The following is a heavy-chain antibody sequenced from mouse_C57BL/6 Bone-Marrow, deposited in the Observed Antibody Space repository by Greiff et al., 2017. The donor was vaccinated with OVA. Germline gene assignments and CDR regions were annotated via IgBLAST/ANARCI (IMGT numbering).Heavy chain of an antibody. J-gene: IGHJ2*01. CDR1: GYTFTSYW. V-gene: IGHV1-5*01. CDR3: TRKEIQLGQYYFDY. Sequence: EVHLVESGTVLARPGASVKMSCKTSGYTFTSYWMHWVKQRPGQGLEWIGAIYPGNSDTSYNQKFKGKAKLTAVTSASTAYMELSSLTNEDSAVYYCTRKEIQLGQYYFDYWGQGTTLTVSS. CDR2: IYPGNSDT. D-gene: IGHD4-1*02.